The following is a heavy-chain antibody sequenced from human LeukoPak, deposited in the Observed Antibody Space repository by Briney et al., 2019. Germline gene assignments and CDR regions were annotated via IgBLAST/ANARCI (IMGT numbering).Heavy chain of an antibody. Sequence: PGGSLRLSCAASGFTFSSYAMRWVRQAPGKGLEWVAVISYDGSNKYYADSVKGRFTISRDNSKNTLYLQMNSLRAEDTAVYYCARDGYNYACFDYWGQGTLVTVSS. J-gene: IGHJ4*02. CDR3: ARDGYNYACFDY. CDR1: GFTFSSYA. V-gene: IGHV3-30*04. D-gene: IGHD5-24*01. CDR2: ISYDGSNK.